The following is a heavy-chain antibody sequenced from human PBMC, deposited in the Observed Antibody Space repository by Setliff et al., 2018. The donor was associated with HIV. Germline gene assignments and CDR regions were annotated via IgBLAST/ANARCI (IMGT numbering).Heavy chain of an antibody. J-gene: IGHJ4*02. V-gene: IGHV4-59*08. D-gene: IGHD1-26*01. Sequence: PSETLSLTCTVSGGSITGYYWSWIRQPPGKGLEWIGWIYYSGNTRYNPSLKSRVIISVDTSKNQFSLKLNSVTAADTAIYYCARAGMGALRSLFDYWGQGTLVTVSS. CDR3: ARAGMGALRSLFDY. CDR1: GGSITGYY. CDR2: IYYSGNT.